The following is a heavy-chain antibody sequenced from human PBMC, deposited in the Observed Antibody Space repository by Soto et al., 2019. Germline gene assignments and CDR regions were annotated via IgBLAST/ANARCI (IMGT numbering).Heavy chain of an antibody. CDR3: ARNGAAARPLSFFAS. J-gene: IGHJ4*02. D-gene: IGHD6-6*01. Sequence: QLQLQESGPGLVKPSETLSLTCTVSGDSISSSLYFWGWLRQPPGKGLEWIGNIYNSGNTYYNPSLKSRVSISVDTSKNQFSLQLSSVTAADTAVYYCARNGAAARPLSFFASWGQGSLVTVSS. CDR1: GDSISSSLYF. V-gene: IGHV4-39*01. CDR2: IYNSGNT.